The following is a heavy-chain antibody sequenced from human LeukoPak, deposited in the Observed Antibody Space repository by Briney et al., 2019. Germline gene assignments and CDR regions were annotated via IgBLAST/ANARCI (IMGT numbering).Heavy chain of an antibody. J-gene: IGHJ5*02. CDR2: INPSGTT. D-gene: IGHD5-18*01. CDR3: ARVDKAMSAFDP. Sequence: SETLSLTCAVYGGSFSTYYWNWIRQPPGKGLEWIGQINPSGTTNYTPSLESRVTMSVDTSKKQVSLKLSSVTDADTAVYYCARVDKAMSAFDPWGQGTLVTVSS. V-gene: IGHV4-34*01. CDR1: GGSFSTYY.